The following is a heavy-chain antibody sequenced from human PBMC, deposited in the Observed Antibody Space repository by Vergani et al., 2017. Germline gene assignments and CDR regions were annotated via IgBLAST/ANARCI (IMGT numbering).Heavy chain of an antibody. Sequence: QVQLVQSGAEVKKPGASVKVSCKASGYTFTRYDINWVRQATGQGLEWMGWMNPNSGNTGYAQKFQGRVTMTRNTSISTAYMELSSLRSEDTAVYYCARVPSYYDFWSGYLYYYYGMDVWGQGTTVTVSS. J-gene: IGHJ6*02. CDR3: ARVPSYYDFWSGYLYYYYGMDV. D-gene: IGHD3-3*01. V-gene: IGHV1-8*01. CDR1: GYTFTRYD. CDR2: MNPNSGNT.